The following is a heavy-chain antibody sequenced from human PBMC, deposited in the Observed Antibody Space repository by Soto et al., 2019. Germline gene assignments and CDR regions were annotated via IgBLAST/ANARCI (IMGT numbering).Heavy chain of an antibody. V-gene: IGHV3-53*01. CDR2: IYSGGST. D-gene: IGHD6-13*01. J-gene: IGHJ4*02. Sequence: PGGSLRLSCAASGFTVSSNYMTWVRQAPGKGLERVPAIYSGGSTYYADSVKGRFTISRDNSKNTLYLQMNSLRAEDTAVYYCARARSTAAGLFDYWGLGTLVTVSS. CDR1: GFTVSSNY. CDR3: ARARSTAAGLFDY.